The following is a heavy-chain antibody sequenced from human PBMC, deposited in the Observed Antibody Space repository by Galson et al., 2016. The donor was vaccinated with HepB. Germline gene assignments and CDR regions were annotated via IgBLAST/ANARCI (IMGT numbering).Heavy chain of an antibody. CDR1: GFTFSNYA. Sequence: SLRLSCATSGFTFSNYAMSWVRQAPGKGLEWVANVKRDGSERYSVDSVKGRFTISRDNAKNPLFLQMNSLSVEDTAVYYCAKGGNRGRPFDHWGQGTLVTVSS. J-gene: IGHJ4*02. V-gene: IGHV3-7*03. CDR3: AKGGNRGRPFDH. CDR2: VKRDGSER. D-gene: IGHD3-10*01.